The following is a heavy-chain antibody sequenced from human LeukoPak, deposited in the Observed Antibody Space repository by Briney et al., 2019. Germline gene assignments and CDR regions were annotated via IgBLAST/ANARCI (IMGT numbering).Heavy chain of an antibody. CDR1: GGSFSGYF. CDR2: IYSSGSN. CDR3: AREPTSGREPTSGRPLDY. Sequence: SETLSLTCAVYGGSFSGYFWSWIQQPAGKGLEWIGRIYSSGSNNYNPSLKSRVTMSLDTSKNHLSLNLSSVTAADTAVYYCAREPTSGREPTSGRPLDYWGQGTLVTVSS. D-gene: IGHD5-12*01. V-gene: IGHV4-4*07. J-gene: IGHJ4*02.